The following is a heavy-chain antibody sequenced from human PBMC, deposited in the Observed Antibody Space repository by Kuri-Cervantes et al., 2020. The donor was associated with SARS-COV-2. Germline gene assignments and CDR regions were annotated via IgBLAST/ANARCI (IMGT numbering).Heavy chain of an antibody. J-gene: IGHJ6*02. CDR2: ISGSGTGA. V-gene: IGHV3-23*01. D-gene: IGHD1-7*01. Sequence: GESLKISCAASGFSFSSYAMSWVRQAPGKGLEWVSVISGSGTGAYYADSVKGRFTISRDNSKNTLYLQMNSLRAEDTAVYFCAKDPTATTEYYYAMGVWGQGTTVTVSS. CDR1: GFSFSSYA. CDR3: AKDPTATTEYYYAMGV.